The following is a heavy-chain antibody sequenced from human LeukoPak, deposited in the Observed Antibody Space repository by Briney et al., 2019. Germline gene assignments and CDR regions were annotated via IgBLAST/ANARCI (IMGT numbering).Heavy chain of an antibody. Sequence: PSETLSLTCTVSGGSISSSSYYWGWIRQPPGKGLEWIGEVSHTGRTNYHPSLQSRVTISLDESKNHFSLRVTSMTAADTAVYYCASRDDSGPYWGQGTLVTVSS. J-gene: IGHJ4*02. CDR1: GGSISSSSYY. D-gene: IGHD4-17*01. CDR3: ASRDDSGPY. CDR2: VSHTGRT. V-gene: IGHV4-39*07.